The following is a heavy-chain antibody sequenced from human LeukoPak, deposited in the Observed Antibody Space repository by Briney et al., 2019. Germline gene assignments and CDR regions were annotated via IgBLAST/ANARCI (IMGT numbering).Heavy chain of an antibody. CDR1: GGSISSTSYY. D-gene: IGHD3-10*01. CDR3: ARGFAPSRNDAFDI. Sequence: SETLSLTCTVSGGSISSTSYYWGWIRQPPGKGLEWIGSIYYSGSTHYNPSLKSRVTISVDTSKNQFSLKLSSVTASDTAVYYCARGFAPSRNDAFDIWGQGTMVTVSS. V-gene: IGHV4-39*01. J-gene: IGHJ3*02. CDR2: IYYSGST.